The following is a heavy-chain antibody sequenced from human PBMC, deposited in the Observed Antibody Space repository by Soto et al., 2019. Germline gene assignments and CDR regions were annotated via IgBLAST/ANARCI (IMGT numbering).Heavy chain of an antibody. CDR3: ARDHGYFNKQGQAGYYYYYGMDV. CDR2: INHSGST. J-gene: IGHJ6*02. D-gene: IGHD5-18*01. Sequence: PSETLSLTCAVYGGSFSGYYWSWIRQPPGKGLEWIGEINHSGSTNYNPSLKSRVTISVDTSKNQFSLKLSSVTPADTAVYYCARDHGYFNKQGQAGYYYYYGMDVWGQGTTVTVSS. CDR1: GGSFSGYY. V-gene: IGHV4-34*01.